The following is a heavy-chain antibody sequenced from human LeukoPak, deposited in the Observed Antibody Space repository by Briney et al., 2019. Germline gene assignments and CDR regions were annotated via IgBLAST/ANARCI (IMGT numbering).Heavy chain of an antibody. CDR2: IYSGGST. J-gene: IGHJ3*02. V-gene: IGHV3-53*01. CDR3: ATAVWDSAFDI. D-gene: IGHD1-26*01. Sequence: GGSLRLSCAASGFTVSSNYMSWVRQAPGKGVEWVSVIYSGGSTYYADSVKGRFTISRDNSKNTLYLQMNSLRAEDTAVYYCATAVWDSAFDIWGQGTMVTVSS. CDR1: GFTVSSNY.